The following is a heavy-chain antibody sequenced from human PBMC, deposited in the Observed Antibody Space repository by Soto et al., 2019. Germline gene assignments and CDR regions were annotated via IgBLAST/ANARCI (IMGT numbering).Heavy chain of an antibody. CDR2: ISDSGGSI. J-gene: IGHJ6*02. D-gene: IGHD2-8*01. CDR3: ARDRHREWGLDYYYYYGMDV. V-gene: IGHV3-23*01. Sequence: PGGSLRLSCAASGFTFSSYAMSWVRQAPGKGLEWISGISDSGGSIYYADSVKGRFTISRDNSMNTLYLQMNSLRAEDTAVYYCARDRHREWGLDYYYYYGMDVWGQGTTVTVSS. CDR1: GFTFSSYA.